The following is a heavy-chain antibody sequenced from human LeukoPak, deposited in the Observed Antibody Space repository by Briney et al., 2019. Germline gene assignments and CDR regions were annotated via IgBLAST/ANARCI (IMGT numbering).Heavy chain of an antibody. J-gene: IGHJ4*02. D-gene: IGHD3-3*01. Sequence: ASVKVSCKASGYTFTGYYMHWVRQALGQGLEWMGWINPNSGGTNYAQKFQGRVTMTRDTSISTAYMELSRLRSDDTAVYYCARGIYYDFWSGYRSTNDYWGQGTLVTVSS. CDR2: INPNSGGT. CDR1: GYTFTGYY. V-gene: IGHV1-2*02. CDR3: ARGIYYDFWSGYRSTNDY.